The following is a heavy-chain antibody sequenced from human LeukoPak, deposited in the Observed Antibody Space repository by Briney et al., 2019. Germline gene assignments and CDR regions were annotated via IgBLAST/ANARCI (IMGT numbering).Heavy chain of an antibody. D-gene: IGHD2-21*01. Sequence: PGGSLRLSCAASGFTFNNAWMSWVRQAPGKGLEWVGRIKNKADGGTRDYAAPVKGRFTISRDDSKNTLYLQMNSLRTEDTAVYSCTTVALGGRYYSYGMDVWGQGTTVAVSS. J-gene: IGHJ6*02. V-gene: IGHV3-15*01. CDR3: TTVALGGRYYSYGMDV. CDR1: GFTFNNAW. CDR2: IKNKADGGTR.